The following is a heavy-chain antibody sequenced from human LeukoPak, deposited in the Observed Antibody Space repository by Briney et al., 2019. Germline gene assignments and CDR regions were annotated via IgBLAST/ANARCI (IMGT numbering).Heavy chain of an antibody. CDR3: ASRKLGNDY. CDR2: IYCTGT. V-gene: IGHV4-59*02. J-gene: IGHJ4*02. D-gene: IGHD7-27*01. Sequence: SETLSLTCTVSGGSVTEYYWSWIRQSPGKGLEWIGYIYCTGTSYNPSLKSRVTISADTSKNQFSLKLISVTAADTAVYYCASRKLGNDYWGQGTLVTVSS. CDR1: GGSVTEYY.